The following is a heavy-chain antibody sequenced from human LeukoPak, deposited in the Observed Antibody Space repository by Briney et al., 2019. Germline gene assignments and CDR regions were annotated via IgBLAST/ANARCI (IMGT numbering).Heavy chain of an antibody. Sequence: GRSLRLSCAASAFTVTSYPMHWVRQAPGKGLEWVANIKQDGSEKYYVDSVKGQFTISRDNAKNSLYLQMNSLRAEDTAVYYCAKDRIVGTNYLGYGMDVWGQGTTVTVSS. V-gene: IGHV3-7*01. CDR2: IKQDGSEK. CDR3: AKDRIVGTNYLGYGMDV. CDR1: AFTVTSYP. D-gene: IGHD1-26*01. J-gene: IGHJ6*02.